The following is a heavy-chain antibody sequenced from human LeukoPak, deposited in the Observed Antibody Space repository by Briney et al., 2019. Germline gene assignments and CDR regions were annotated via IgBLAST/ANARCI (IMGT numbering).Heavy chain of an antibody. D-gene: IGHD3-10*01. V-gene: IGHV1-2*02. CDR2: INPHNGDT. CDR3: ARGGVTMVRGVTSRFDP. Sequence: ASVKVSCKGSGYTFIGYYLHWVRQAPGQGLEWMGWINPHNGDTNYAQKFQGRVTMTRDTSISTAYMELSRLRSDDTAVYYCARGGVTMVRGVTSRFDPWGQGTLVTVSS. CDR1: GYTFIGYY. J-gene: IGHJ5*02.